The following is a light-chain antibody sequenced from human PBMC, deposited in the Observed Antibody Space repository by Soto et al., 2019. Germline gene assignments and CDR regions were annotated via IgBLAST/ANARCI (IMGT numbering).Light chain of an antibody. CDR2: GAS. CDR3: QQYGHSPLT. Sequence: EIVMTQSPATLSVSPGEIATLSCRASQSVSSNLAWYQQRPGQAPRLLIYGASSRATGIPDRFSGSGSGTDFTLTISRLEPEDFAVYYCQQYGHSPLTFGGGTKVDIK. CDR1: QSVSSN. J-gene: IGKJ4*01. V-gene: IGKV3-20*01.